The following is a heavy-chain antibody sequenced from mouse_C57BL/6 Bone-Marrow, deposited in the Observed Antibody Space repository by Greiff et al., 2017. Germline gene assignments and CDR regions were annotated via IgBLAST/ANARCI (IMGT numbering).Heavy chain of an antibody. D-gene: IGHD2-4*01. V-gene: IGHV1-82*01. Sequence: QVQLQQSGPELVKPGASVKISCKASGYAFSSSWMNWVQQRPGKGLEWIGRIYPGDGDTNYNGKVKGKATMTADTSSSTAYMQLSSLTSDDSAVYFCASICDDYGNCYFDDWGTGTTLTVSS. CDR2: IYPGDGDT. CDR3: ASICDDYGNCYFDD. J-gene: IGHJ2*01. CDR1: GYAFSSSW.